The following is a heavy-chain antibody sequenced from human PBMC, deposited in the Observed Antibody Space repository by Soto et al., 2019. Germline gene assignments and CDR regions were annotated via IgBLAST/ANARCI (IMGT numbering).Heavy chain of an antibody. CDR3: ARGSGLEDIVVVPAAIWGPSFDY. D-gene: IGHD2-2*02. CDR2: INHSGST. V-gene: IGHV4-34*01. CDR1: GGSCSGYD. J-gene: IGHJ4*02. Sequence: SETLSLTCAVEGGSCSGYDGSWIRQPPGKGLEWIGEINHSGSTNYNPSLKSRVTISVDTSKNQFSLKLSSVTAADTAVYYCARGSGLEDIVVVPAAIWGPSFDYWGQGPLVTVSS.